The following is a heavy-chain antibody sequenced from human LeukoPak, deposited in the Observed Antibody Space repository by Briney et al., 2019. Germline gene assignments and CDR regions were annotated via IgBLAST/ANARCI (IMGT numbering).Heavy chain of an antibody. D-gene: IGHD5-18*01. J-gene: IGHJ4*02. CDR2: ISGSGGST. Sequence: PGGSLRLSCAASGFTFSSYAMSWVRQAPGKGLEWVSAISGSGGSTYYADSVKGRFTISRDNSKNTLYLQMNSLRAEDTAVYYCARSNEYSSYFDYWGQGTLVTVSS. CDR3: ARSNEYSSYFDY. CDR1: GFTFSSYA. V-gene: IGHV3-23*01.